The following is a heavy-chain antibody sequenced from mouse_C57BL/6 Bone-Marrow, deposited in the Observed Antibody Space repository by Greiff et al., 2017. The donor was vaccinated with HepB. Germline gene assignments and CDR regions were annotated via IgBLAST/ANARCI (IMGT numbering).Heavy chain of an antibody. D-gene: IGHD2-3*01. V-gene: IGHV5-4*01. CDR1: GFTFSSYA. J-gene: IGHJ3*01. CDR2: ISDGGSYT. Sequence: EVKLVESGGGLVKPGGSLKLSCAASGFTFSSYAMSWVRQTPEKRLEWVATISDGGSYTYYPDNVKGRFTISRDNAKKNLYLQMSHLKSEDTAMYYCARDDGPWFAYWGQGTLVTVSA. CDR3: ARDDGPWFAY.